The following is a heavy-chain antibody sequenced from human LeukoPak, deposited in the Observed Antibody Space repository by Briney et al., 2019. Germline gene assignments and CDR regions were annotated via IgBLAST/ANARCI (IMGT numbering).Heavy chain of an antibody. J-gene: IGHJ6*02. Sequence: GRSLRLSCAASGFTFSSYGVHWVRQAPGKGLEWVAVISYDGSNKYYADSVKGRFTISRDNSKNTLYLQMNSLRAEDTAVYYCAIGSPYYYYGMDVWGQGTTVTVSS. CDR3: AIGSPYYYYGMDV. D-gene: IGHD6-25*01. V-gene: IGHV3-30*03. CDR2: ISYDGSNK. CDR1: GFTFSSYG.